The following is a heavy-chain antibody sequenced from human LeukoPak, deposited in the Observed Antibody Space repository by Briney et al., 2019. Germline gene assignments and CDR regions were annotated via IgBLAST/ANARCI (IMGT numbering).Heavy chain of an antibody. Sequence: PSETLSLTCTVSGGSISSYYWSWIRQPPGKGLERIGYIYYSGSTNYNLSLKSRVTISVDTSKNQFSLKLGSVTAADTAVYYCARTPTYCSGGSCYSNWFDPWGQGTLVTVSS. V-gene: IGHV4-59*01. D-gene: IGHD2-15*01. J-gene: IGHJ5*02. CDR3: ARTPTYCSGGSCYSNWFDP. CDR2: IYYSGST. CDR1: GGSISSYY.